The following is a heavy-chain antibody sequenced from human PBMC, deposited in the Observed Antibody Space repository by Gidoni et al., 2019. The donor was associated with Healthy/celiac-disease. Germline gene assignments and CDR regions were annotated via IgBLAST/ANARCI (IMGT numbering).Heavy chain of an antibody. CDR3: ASLAMAGYYLDY. D-gene: IGHD5-18*01. Sequence: QVQLQASRPGLVKPSQTLSLTCTVSGVSISSGSYYWRWIRQPAWKGLEWIGRIYTSGSTHYNPSLKSRVTMSVDTSKNQFSLKLSSVTAADTAVYYCASLAMAGYYLDYWGQGTLVTVSS. CDR1: GVSISSGSYY. V-gene: IGHV4-61*02. J-gene: IGHJ4*02. CDR2: IYTSGST.